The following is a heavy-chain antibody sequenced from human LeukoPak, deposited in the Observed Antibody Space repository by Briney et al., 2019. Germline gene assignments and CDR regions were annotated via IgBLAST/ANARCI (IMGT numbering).Heavy chain of an antibody. CDR1: GFTFSDYY. D-gene: IGHD3/OR15-3a*01. CDR3: ARQTGSGLFILP. Sequence: PGGSLRLSCVASGFTFSDYYMSWIRQPPGKGLEWIGSIYYSGNTYYNASLKSQVSISIDTSKNQFSLRLTSVTAADTAVYYCARQTGSGLFILPGGQGTLVTVSS. J-gene: IGHJ4*02. V-gene: IGHV4-39*01. CDR2: IYYSGNT.